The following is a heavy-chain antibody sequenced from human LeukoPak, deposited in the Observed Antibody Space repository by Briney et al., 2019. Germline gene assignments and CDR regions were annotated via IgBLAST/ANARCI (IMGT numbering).Heavy chain of an antibody. CDR2: IRSKAYGGTT. CDR3: TRDTPTYYYDSSGYYPPDY. J-gene: IGHJ4*02. CDR1: EFTFSDYY. V-gene: IGHV3-49*03. D-gene: IGHD3-22*01. Sequence: GGSLRLSCAASEFTFSDYYMSWIRQAPGKGLEWVGFIRSKAYGGTTEYAASVKGRFTISRDDSKSIAYLQMNSLKTEDTAVYYCTRDTPTYYYDSSGYYPPDYWGQGTLVTVSS.